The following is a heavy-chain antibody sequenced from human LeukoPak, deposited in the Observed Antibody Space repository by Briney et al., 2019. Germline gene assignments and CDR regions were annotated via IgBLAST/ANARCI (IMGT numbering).Heavy chain of an antibody. V-gene: IGHV1-2*02. CDR3: AREEYSSGPADY. Sequence: GASVKVSFKASGYTFTVYYMHWVRQAPGQGLGWMGWINPKSGGTNYAQKFQGRVTMTTDTSISTAYMELSRLRSDDTAVYYCAREEYSSGPADYWGQGTLVTVSS. J-gene: IGHJ4*02. D-gene: IGHD6-19*01. CDR1: GYTFTVYY. CDR2: INPKSGGT.